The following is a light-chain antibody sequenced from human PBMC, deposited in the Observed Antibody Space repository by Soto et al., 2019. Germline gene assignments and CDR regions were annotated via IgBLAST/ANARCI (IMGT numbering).Light chain of an antibody. CDR1: DSNLGAGYH. J-gene: IGLJ3*02. Sequence: QSVLTQPPSVSGALGQKVTISCTGTDSNLGAGYHVHWYQQFPGKAPKFLIYTNDRRTSGVPDRFSGSKSGTSASLVVTGVQAVDEAVYYCQSYDRGVSAWVFGGGTKLTVL. CDR2: TND. V-gene: IGLV1-40*01. CDR3: QSYDRGVSAWV.